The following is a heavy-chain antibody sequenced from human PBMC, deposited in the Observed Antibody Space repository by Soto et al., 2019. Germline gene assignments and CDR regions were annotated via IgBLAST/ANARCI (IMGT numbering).Heavy chain of an antibody. Sequence: GGSLRLSCAASGFTFSSYSMNWVRQAPGKGLEWVSYISSNSGTMYYADSVKGRFTISRDNAKNSLYLQMNSLRAEDTAVYYCARDALNPLPDAAFDIWGQGTMVTVSS. CDR1: GFTFSSYS. CDR2: ISSNSGTM. J-gene: IGHJ3*02. V-gene: IGHV3-48*04. CDR3: ARDALNPLPDAAFDI.